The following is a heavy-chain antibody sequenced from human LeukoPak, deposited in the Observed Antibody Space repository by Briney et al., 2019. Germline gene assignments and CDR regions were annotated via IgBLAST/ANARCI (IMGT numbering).Heavy chain of an antibody. Sequence: PGGSLRLSCAASGFTFSSYSMNWVRQAPGKGLEWVSSISSSSSCIYYADSVKGRFTISRDNAKNSLYLQMNSLRAEDTAVYYCARVWGNWNYEGIPDYWGQGTLVTVSS. CDR2: ISSSSSCI. J-gene: IGHJ4*02. V-gene: IGHV3-21*01. CDR1: GFTFSSYS. D-gene: IGHD1-7*01. CDR3: ARVWGNWNYEGIPDY.